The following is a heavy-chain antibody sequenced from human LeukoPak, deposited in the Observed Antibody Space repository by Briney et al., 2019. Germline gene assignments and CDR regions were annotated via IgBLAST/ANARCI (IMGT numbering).Heavy chain of an antibody. CDR3: ARADSSSWPGEAFDA. CDR2: ISSSSSTI. CDR1: GFTFSSYS. Sequence: GGSLRLSCAASGFTFSSYSMNWVRQAPGKGLEWVSYISSSSSTIYYADSVKGRFTISRDNAKNSLYLQMNSLRAEDTAVYYCARADSSSWPGEAFDAWGQGTMVTVSS. D-gene: IGHD6-13*01. J-gene: IGHJ3*01. V-gene: IGHV3-48*04.